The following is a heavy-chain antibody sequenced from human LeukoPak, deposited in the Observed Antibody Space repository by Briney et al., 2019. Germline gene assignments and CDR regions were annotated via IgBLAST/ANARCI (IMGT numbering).Heavy chain of an antibody. D-gene: IGHD3-3*01. Sequence: GASVKVSCKASGYTFPSYFMHWVRQAPGQGLEWMGIINPTGGSTTYAQKFQGRVTMTRDTSTSTVYMELSSLRSDDTAVYYCARLIRFLEWPNAFDIWGQGTMVTVSS. CDR2: INPTGGST. V-gene: IGHV1-46*01. CDR1: GYTFPSYF. J-gene: IGHJ3*02. CDR3: ARLIRFLEWPNAFDI.